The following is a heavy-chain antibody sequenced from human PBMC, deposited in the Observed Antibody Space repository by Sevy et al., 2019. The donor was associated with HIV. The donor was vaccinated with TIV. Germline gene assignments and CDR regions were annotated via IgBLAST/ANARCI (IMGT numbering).Heavy chain of an antibody. CDR1: GDTFSSYW. Sequence: GESLKISCKGSGDTFSSYWIAWVRQKPGKGLEWMGIINPGDSDTRYRPSFQGQVTFSADKSISTAYLQWSSLKASDTAIYYCTRLRFGHLFPHKYYFDSWGQGTLVTVSS. J-gene: IGHJ4*02. CDR3: TRLRFGHLFPHKYYFDS. CDR2: INPGDSDT. V-gene: IGHV5-51*01. D-gene: IGHD3-10*01.